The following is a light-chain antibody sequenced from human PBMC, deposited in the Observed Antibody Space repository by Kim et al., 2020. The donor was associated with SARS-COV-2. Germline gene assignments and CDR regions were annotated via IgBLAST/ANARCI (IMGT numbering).Light chain of an antibody. J-gene: IGKJ3*01. Sequence: DIQLTQSPSFLSASVGDRVTITCRASQGISSYLAWYQQKPGKAPKLLIYPASTLQSGVPARFSGRASGTEFTLTISSLQPEDLATYYCQQVNTYPFTFGPGTKVDIK. CDR3: QQVNTYPFT. V-gene: IGKV1-9*01. CDR2: PAS. CDR1: QGISSY.